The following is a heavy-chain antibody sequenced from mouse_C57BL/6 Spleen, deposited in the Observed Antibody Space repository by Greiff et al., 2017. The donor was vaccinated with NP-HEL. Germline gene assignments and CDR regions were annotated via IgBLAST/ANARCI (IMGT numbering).Heavy chain of an antibody. CDR1: GYTFTSYW. Sequence: VQLQQPGAELVMPGASVKLSCKASGYTFTSYWMHWVKQRPGQGLEWIGEIDPSDSYTNYNQKFKGKSTLTVDKSSSTAYMQLSSLTSEDSAVYYCARSLGRDYWGQGTTLTVSS. CDR2: IDPSDSYT. J-gene: IGHJ2*01. V-gene: IGHV1-69*01. D-gene: IGHD4-1*01. CDR3: ARSLGRDY.